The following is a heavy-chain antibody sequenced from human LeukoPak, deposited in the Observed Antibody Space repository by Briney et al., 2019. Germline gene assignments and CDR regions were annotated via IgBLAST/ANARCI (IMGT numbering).Heavy chain of an antibody. Sequence: GWIRQPPGKALEWLALIYGNDEKRYSSSLKSRLTVTRDTSKNQVVLTMTNMDPVDAATYYCAHRSASCFDYWGQGTLVTVSS. CDR2: IYGNDEK. J-gene: IGHJ4*02. D-gene: IGHD3-10*01. CDR3: AHRSASCFDY. V-gene: IGHV2-5*01.